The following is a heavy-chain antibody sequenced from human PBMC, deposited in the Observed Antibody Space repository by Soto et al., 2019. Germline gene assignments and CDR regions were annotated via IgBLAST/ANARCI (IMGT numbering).Heavy chain of an antibody. V-gene: IGHV3-23*01. CDR1: GFPFNSFA. D-gene: IGHD3-10*01. Sequence: LRLSCAASGFPFNSFAMSWVRQAPGKGLEWVSGVSVSGATTFYADSVKGRFTISRDNSKNTLYLQMNSLRAEDTAVYYCAKVSDYYGSGSLDYWGQGTLVTVSS. CDR3: AKVSDYYGSGSLDY. CDR2: VSVSGATT. J-gene: IGHJ4*02.